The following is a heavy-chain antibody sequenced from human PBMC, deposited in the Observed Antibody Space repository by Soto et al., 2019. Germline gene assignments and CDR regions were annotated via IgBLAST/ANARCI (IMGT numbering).Heavy chain of an antibody. D-gene: IGHD6-19*01. Sequence: GESLKISCKGCGYSSINIWIHRLRQMARKRLELMGRIHHGDCINTDQTSLPGHITMSAAKFIKTAKLQWSRLTDSDTAMYFCASGGDASGHHAFDVWGLGTLVTVSS. J-gene: IGHJ3*01. CDR2: IHHGDCIN. CDR3: ASGGDASGHHAFDV. V-gene: IGHV5-10-1*01. CDR1: GYSSINIW.